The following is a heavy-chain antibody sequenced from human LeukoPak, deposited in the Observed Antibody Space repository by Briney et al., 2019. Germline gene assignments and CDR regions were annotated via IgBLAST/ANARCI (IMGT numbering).Heavy chain of an antibody. CDR1: GFTVSGNY. CDR3: ARSYSGSYSRAFDI. D-gene: IGHD1-26*01. V-gene: IGHV3-53*01. Sequence: PGGSLRLSCAASGFTVSGNYMSWVRQAPGKGLEWVSVIYSGGSTYYADSVKGRFTISGDNSKNTLYLQMNSLRAEDTAVYYCARSYSGSYSRAFDIWGQGTMVTVSS. J-gene: IGHJ3*02. CDR2: IYSGGST.